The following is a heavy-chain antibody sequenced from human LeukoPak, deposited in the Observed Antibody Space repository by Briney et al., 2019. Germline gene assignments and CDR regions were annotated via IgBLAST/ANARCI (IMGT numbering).Heavy chain of an antibody. J-gene: IGHJ5*02. D-gene: IGHD3-10*01. CDR3: ARGGVNYKIAGP. V-gene: IGHV4-59*01. Sequence: SETLSLTCTVSGGSITSYYWSWIRQPPGKGLEWIGYIYYSGSTNYNPSLKSRVTISVDTSKNQFSLKLSSVTAADTAVYYCARGGVNYKIAGPWGQGALVAVSS. CDR2: IYYSGST. CDR1: GGSITSYY.